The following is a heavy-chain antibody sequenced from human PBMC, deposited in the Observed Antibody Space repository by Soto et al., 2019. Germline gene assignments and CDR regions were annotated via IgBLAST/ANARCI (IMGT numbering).Heavy chain of an antibody. D-gene: IGHD6-19*01. CDR2: IIPIFGTA. Sequence: GASVKVSCKASGGTFSSYAISWVRQAPGQGLEWMGGIIPIFGTANYAQKFQGRVTITADESTSTAYMELSSLRSEDTAVYYCARGIAVAGNPLTLDYWGQGTLVTVSS. CDR3: ARGIAVAGNPLTLDY. J-gene: IGHJ4*02. V-gene: IGHV1-69*13. CDR1: GGTFSSYA.